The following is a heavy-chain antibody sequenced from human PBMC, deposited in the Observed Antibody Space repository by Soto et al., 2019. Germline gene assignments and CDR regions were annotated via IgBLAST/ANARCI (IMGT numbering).Heavy chain of an antibody. CDR2: IFYTGRT. D-gene: IGHD3-22*01. CDR1: DGSISTSSYY. V-gene: IGHV4-39*01. CDR3: TRHHPHHYDSSGYFDY. J-gene: IGHJ4*02. Sequence: SETLSLTCTVSDGSISTSSYYWGWIRQSRGKGLEWIGTIFYTGRTYYNPSLESRVTLSVDTSKNQFSLHLTSVTAADTAMYYCTRHHPHHYDSSGYFDYWGQGTLVTVSS.